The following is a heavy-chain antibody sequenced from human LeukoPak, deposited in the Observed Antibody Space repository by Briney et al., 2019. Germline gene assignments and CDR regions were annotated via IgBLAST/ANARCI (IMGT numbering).Heavy chain of an antibody. CDR3: ARSIGRYDSSGYYRPFDY. J-gene: IGHJ4*02. V-gene: IGHV1-18*01. D-gene: IGHD3-22*01. CDR1: GYTFTSYG. CDR2: ISAYNGNT. Sequence: ASVKVSCEASGYTFTSYGISWVRQAPGQGLEWMGWISAYNGNTNYAQKLQGRVTMTTDTSTSTAYMELRSLRSEDTAVYYCARSIGRYDSSGYYRPFDYWGQGTLVTVSS.